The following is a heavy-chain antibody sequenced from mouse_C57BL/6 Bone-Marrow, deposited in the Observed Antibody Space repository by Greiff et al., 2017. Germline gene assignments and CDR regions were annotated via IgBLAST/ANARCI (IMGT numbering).Heavy chain of an antibody. CDR3: ARDEEKWYTVAY. Sequence: EVQGVESGGGLVKPGGSLKLSCAASGFTFSSYAMSWVRQTPEKRLEWVATISDGGSYTYYPDNVKGRFTISRDNAKNNLYLQMSHLKSEDTAMYYCARDEEKWYTVAYWGQGTLVTVSA. CDR2: ISDGGSYT. CDR1: GFTFSSYA. J-gene: IGHJ3*01. V-gene: IGHV5-4*01. D-gene: IGHD1-3*01.